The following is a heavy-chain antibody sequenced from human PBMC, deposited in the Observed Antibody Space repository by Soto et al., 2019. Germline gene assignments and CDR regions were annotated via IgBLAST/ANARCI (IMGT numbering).Heavy chain of an antibody. D-gene: IGHD2-21*01. CDR1: GFSHRTSGVG. V-gene: IGHV2-5*02. J-gene: IGHJ1*01. Sequence: QITLKESGPTLVKPTQNLTLTCTFSGFSHRTSGVGVGWIRQPPGKALEWLALIYWDDDKRYSPSLRSRLTITKDTSKNHVVLTMLFRDPLDGAKYYCQLVVMGGSAGQH. CDR3: QLVVMGGSAGQH. CDR2: IYWDDDK.